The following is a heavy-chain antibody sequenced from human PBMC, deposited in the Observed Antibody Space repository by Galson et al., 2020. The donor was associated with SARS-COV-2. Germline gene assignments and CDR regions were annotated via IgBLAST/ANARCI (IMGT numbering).Heavy chain of an antibody. CDR1: GFTFSNYA. CDR2: ISYDGSYT. Sequence: GESLKISCAASGFTFSNYAMHWVRQAPGKGLEWVAIISYDGSYTHYADSVKGRYTISRDDSKNTLDLQMNSLRREDTAVFYCARDVGPFAMTGPGGGWGQGTLVTVSS. J-gene: IGHJ4*02. CDR3: ARDVGPFAMTGPGGG. V-gene: IGHV3-30*04. D-gene: IGHD3-9*01.